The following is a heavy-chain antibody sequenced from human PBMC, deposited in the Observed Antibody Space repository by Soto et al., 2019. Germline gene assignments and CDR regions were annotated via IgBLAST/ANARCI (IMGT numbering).Heavy chain of an antibody. D-gene: IGHD2-8*01. CDR1: GGSISSYY. J-gene: IGHJ5*02. CDR3: ARILYRTSPFDP. V-gene: IGHV4-59*01. Sequence: PSETLSLTCTVSGGSISSYYWSWIRQPPGKGLEWIGYIYYSGSTNYNPSLMSRVTISVDTSKNQFSLKLSSVTAADTAVYYGARILYRTSPFDPWGQGTLVTVSS. CDR2: IYYSGST.